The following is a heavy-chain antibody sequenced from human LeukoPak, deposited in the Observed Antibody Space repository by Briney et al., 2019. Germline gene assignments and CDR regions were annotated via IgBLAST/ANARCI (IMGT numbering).Heavy chain of an antibody. CDR2: INGDASST. CDR1: GLTLSGYW. Sequence: GGSLRLSCAASGLTLSGYWMHWVRQAPGKGLVWVSRINGDASSTSYADSVKGRFTISRDNSKNTLYLQMNSLRAEDTAVYYCAKDLSSGWRIGYNYYGMDVWGKGTTVTVSS. V-gene: IGHV3-74*01. CDR3: AKDLSSGWRIGYNYYGMDV. D-gene: IGHD6-19*01. J-gene: IGHJ6*04.